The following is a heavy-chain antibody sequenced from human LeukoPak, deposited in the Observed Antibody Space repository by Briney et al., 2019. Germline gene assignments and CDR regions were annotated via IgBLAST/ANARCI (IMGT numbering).Heavy chain of an antibody. J-gene: IGHJ4*02. CDR2: MDYSGST. CDR3: ARHHLAGWYYFDY. D-gene: IGHD3-3*02. Sequence: SETLSLTCTVSGGSISSSSYYWGWIRQPPGKGLEWIGSMDYSGSTYCNPSLKSRVTVSVDTSRNQFALKLSSVTAADTAVYYCARHHLAGWYYFDYWGQGTLVTVSS. V-gene: IGHV4-39*01. CDR1: GGSISSSSYY.